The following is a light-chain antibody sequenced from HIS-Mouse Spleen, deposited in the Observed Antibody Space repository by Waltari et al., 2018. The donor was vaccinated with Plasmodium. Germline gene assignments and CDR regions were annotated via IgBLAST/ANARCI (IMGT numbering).Light chain of an antibody. CDR1: NIGSKS. V-gene: IGLV3-21*03. Sequence: SYVLTQPPPVSVAPGKTARTTCGGNNIGSKSVHWYQQKPGQAPVLVVYDDSARPSGIPERFSGSNSGNTATLTISRVEAGDEADYYCQVWDSSSDHPDVVFGGGTKLTVL. CDR2: DDS. J-gene: IGLJ2*01. CDR3: QVWDSSSDHPDVV.